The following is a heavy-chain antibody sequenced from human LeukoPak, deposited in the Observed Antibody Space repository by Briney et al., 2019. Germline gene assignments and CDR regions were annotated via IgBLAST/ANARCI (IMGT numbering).Heavy chain of an antibody. CDR2: FDPEDGET. CDR3: ATGPPGYYYYGMDV. V-gene: IGHV1-24*01. J-gene: IGHJ6*02. CDR1: GYTLTELS. Sequence: ASVKVSCKVSGYTLTELSMHWVRQAPGKGLEWMGGFDPEDGETIYAQKFQGRVTMTEDTSTDTAYMELSSLRSEDTAVYYCATGPPGYYYYGMDVWGQGTTVTVSS.